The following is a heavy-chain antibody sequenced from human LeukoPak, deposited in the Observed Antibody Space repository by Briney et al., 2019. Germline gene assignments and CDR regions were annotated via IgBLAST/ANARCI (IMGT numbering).Heavy chain of an antibody. CDR1: GGTFSSYA. D-gene: IGHD3-22*01. Sequence: SVKVSCKASGGTFSSYAISWVRQAPGQGLEWMGGVIPIFGTANYAQKFQGRVTITADESTSTAYMELSSLRSEDTAVYYCAGRSLRTSYDSSGYAEDAFDIWGQGTMVTVSS. CDR2: VIPIFGTA. V-gene: IGHV1-69*13. CDR3: AGRSLRTSYDSSGYAEDAFDI. J-gene: IGHJ3*02.